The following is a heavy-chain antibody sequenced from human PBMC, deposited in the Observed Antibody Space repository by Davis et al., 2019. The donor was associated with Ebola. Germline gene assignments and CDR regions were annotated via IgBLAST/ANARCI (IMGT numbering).Heavy chain of an antibody. CDR2: IYYSGST. Sequence: PSETLSLTCTVSGGSISSYYWSWIRQPPGKGLEWIGYIYYSGSTNYNPPLKSRVTISVDTSKNQFSLKLSSVTAADTAVYYCARGSLGGNLDPFDFWGQGTLVTVSS. V-gene: IGHV4-59*01. D-gene: IGHD4-23*01. CDR3: ARGSLGGNLDPFDF. CDR1: GGSISSYY. J-gene: IGHJ4*02.